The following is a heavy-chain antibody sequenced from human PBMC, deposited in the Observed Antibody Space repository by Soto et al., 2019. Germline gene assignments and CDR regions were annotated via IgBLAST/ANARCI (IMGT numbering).Heavy chain of an antibody. Sequence: PSETQSLTCTVSGGSISSSSYYWGWIRQPPGKGLEWIASIYYSGSTYYNPSLKSRVTISVDTSKNQFSLKLSSVTAADTAVYYCARHGITMVRGVIITAGWFDPWGQGTLVTSPQ. D-gene: IGHD3-10*01. CDR2: IYYSGST. J-gene: IGHJ5*02. CDR1: GGSISSSSYY. V-gene: IGHV4-39*01. CDR3: ARHGITMVRGVIITAGWFDP.